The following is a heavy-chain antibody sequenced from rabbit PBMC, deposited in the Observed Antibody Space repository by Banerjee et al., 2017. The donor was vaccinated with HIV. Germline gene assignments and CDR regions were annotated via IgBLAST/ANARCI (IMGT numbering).Heavy chain of an antibody. V-gene: IGHV1S45*01. CDR3: VRDPNYVYYAAYGGL. Sequence: QEQLVESGGDLVKPGASLTLTCTASGFSFSSSYYMCWVRQAPGKGLEWIACIYAGSGSTYYASWAKGRFTISKTSSTTVTLQMTSLTAADTATYFCVRDPNYVYYAAYGGLWGPGTLVT. J-gene: IGHJ4*01. CDR1: GFSFSSSYY. D-gene: IGHD4-2*01. CDR2: IYAGSGST.